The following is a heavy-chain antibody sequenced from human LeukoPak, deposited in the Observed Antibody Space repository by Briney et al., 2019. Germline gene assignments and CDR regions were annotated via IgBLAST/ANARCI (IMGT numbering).Heavy chain of an antibody. J-gene: IGHJ5*02. Sequence: SETLSLTCTVSGGSISSYYWSWIRQPPGKGLQWIGYIYYSGSTNYNPSLKSRATISVDTSKNQFSLKLSSVTAADTAVYYCARAGTTHWFDPWGQGTLVTVSS. V-gene: IGHV4-59*01. D-gene: IGHD1-7*01. CDR2: IYYSGST. CDR1: GGSISSYY. CDR3: ARAGTTHWFDP.